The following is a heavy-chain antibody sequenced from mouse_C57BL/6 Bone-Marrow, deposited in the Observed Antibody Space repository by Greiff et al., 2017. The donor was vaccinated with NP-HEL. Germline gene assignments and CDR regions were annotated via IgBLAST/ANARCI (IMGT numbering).Heavy chain of an antibody. CDR3: ARITTVVALYAMDY. D-gene: IGHD1-1*01. CDR1: GFTFSDYG. CDR2: ISSGSSTI. J-gene: IGHJ4*01. V-gene: IGHV5-17*01. Sequence: EVMLVESGGGLVKPGGSLKLSCAASGFTFSDYGMHWVRQAPEKGLEWVAYISSGSSTIYYADTVKGRFTISRDNAKNTLFLQMTSLRSEDTAMYYCARITTVVALYAMDYWGQGTSVTVSS.